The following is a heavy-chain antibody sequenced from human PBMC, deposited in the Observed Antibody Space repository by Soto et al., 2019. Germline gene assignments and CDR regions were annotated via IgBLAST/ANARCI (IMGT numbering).Heavy chain of an antibody. J-gene: IGHJ5*02. CDR1: GYSFTSYW. V-gene: IGHV5-10-1*01. D-gene: IGHD3-22*01. CDR2: IDPSDSYT. Sequence: GESLKISCKGSGYSFTSYWIGWVRQMPGKGLEWMGRIDPSDSYTNYSPSFQGHVTISADKSISTAYLQWSSLKASDTAMYYCARHLPYYYDSSGYYGGGAPGWFDPWGQGTLVTVSS. CDR3: ARHLPYYYDSSGYYGGGAPGWFDP.